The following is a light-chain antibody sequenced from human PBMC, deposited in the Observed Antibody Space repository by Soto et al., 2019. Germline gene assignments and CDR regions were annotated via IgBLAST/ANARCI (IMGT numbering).Light chain of an antibody. V-gene: IGLV2-11*01. J-gene: IGLJ2*01. CDR1: SSDVGGYNY. CDR3: CSYAGSDVV. Sequence: QSALTQPRSVSGSPGQSVTISCTGTSSDVGGYNYVSWYQQHPGKAPKLMIYDVSKRPSGVPDRFSGSKSGNTASLTISGLQAEDEADYYCCSYAGSDVVFGGGTKLTVL. CDR2: DVS.